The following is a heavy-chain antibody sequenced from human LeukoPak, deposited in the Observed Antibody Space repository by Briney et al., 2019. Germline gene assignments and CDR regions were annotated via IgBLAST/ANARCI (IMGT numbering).Heavy chain of an antibody. J-gene: IGHJ4*02. CDR1: GLTFSTYA. Sequence: PGGSLRLSCAASGLTFSTYAMSWVRQAPGKGLEWVSGISGTGANTYYADSVRGRFTVSRDNSKNTLYLQMNSLRVEETAVYYCAKDHYDGSGFPFDCWGQGTLVTVSS. CDR2: ISGTGANT. D-gene: IGHD3-22*01. CDR3: AKDHYDGSGFPFDC. V-gene: IGHV3-23*01.